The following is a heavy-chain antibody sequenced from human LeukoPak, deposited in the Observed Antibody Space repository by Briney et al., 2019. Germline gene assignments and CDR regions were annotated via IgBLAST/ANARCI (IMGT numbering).Heavy chain of an antibody. V-gene: IGHV3-23*01. D-gene: IGHD2-2*01. CDR1: GFTFSSYA. CDR2: ISGSGGST. CDR3: AKDAVGYCSSTSCYDSYTSYFDY. Sequence: GGSLRLSCAASGFTFSSYAMSWVRQAPGKGLEWVSAISGSGGSTYYADSAKGRFTISRDNSKNTLYLQMNSLRAEDTAVYYCAKDAVGYCSSTSCYDSYTSYFDYWGQGTLVTVSS. J-gene: IGHJ4*02.